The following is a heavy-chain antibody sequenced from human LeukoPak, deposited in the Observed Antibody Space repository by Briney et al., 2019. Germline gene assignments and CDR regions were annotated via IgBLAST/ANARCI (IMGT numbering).Heavy chain of an antibody. Sequence: PSQTLSLTCAVSGGSISSGGYSWSWIRQPPGKGLEWIGYIYHSGSTYYNPSLKSRVTISVDRSKNQFSLKLSSVTAADAAVYYCARGHYIWGTYRQYFDYWGQGTLVTVSS. CDR1: GGSISSGGYS. D-gene: IGHD3-16*02. V-gene: IGHV4-30-2*01. CDR2: IYHSGST. J-gene: IGHJ4*02. CDR3: ARGHYIWGTYRQYFDY.